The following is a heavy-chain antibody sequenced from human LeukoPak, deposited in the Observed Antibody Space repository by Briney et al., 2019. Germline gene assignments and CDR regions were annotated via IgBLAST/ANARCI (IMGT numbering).Heavy chain of an antibody. CDR3: ARDWHCSGGRCENCFDP. CDR2: VSGDDGRT. J-gene: IGHJ5*02. CDR1: GYTFTTYG. V-gene: IGHV1-18*01. Sequence: ASVKVSCKASGYTFTTYGISWLRQAPGQGPEWMGWVSGDDGRTYYGQKFQDRVTMTKDTSTTTVYMELRSLRSDDTAVHYCARDWHCSGGRCENCFDPWGQGTLVIVSS. D-gene: IGHD2-15*01.